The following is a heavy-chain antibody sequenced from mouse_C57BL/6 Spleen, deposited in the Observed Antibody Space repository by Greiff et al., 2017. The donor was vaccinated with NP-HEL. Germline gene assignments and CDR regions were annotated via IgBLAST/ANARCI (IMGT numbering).Heavy chain of an antibody. V-gene: IGHV1-52*01. J-gene: IGHJ4*01. CDR2: IDPSDSET. D-gene: IGHD1-1*02. Sequence: QVQLKQPGAELVRPGSSVKLSCKASGYTFTSYWMHWVKQRPIQGLEWIGNIDPSDSETHYNQKFKDKATLTVDKSSSTAYMQLSSLTSEDSAVYYCAREGGNYAMDYWGQGTSVTVSS. CDR3: AREGGNYAMDY. CDR1: GYTFTSYW.